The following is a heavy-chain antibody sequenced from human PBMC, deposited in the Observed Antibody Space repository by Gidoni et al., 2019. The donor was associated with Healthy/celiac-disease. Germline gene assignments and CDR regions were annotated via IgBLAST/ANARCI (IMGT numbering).Heavy chain of an antibody. J-gene: IGHJ3*02. Sequence: QVQLVESGGGVVQPGRSRRLSCAASGFTFSSYAMHWVRQAQGKGLEWVAVISYDGSNKYYADSVKGRFTISRDNSKNTLYLQMNSLSAEDTAVYYCARDRWDIVVVPAAHDAFDIWGQGTMVTVSS. V-gene: IGHV3-30-3*01. CDR3: ARDRWDIVVVPAAHDAFDI. D-gene: IGHD2-2*01. CDR2: ISYDGSNK. CDR1: GFTFSSYA.